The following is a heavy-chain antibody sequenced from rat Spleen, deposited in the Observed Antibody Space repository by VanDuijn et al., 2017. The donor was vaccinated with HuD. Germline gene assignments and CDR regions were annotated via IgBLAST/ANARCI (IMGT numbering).Heavy chain of an antibody. D-gene: IGHD1-11*01. CDR1: GFTFSSFP. CDR3: ARQYGGYNSYFDY. J-gene: IGHJ2*01. Sequence: EVQLVESDGGLVQPGRSLKLSCAASGFTFSSFPMAWVRQAPTKGLEWVASISYEGSSTYYGDSVKGRFTISRDNAKSTLYLQMNSLRSEDTATYYCARQYGGYNSYFDYWGQGVMVTVSS. V-gene: IGHV5-22*01. CDR2: ISYEGSST.